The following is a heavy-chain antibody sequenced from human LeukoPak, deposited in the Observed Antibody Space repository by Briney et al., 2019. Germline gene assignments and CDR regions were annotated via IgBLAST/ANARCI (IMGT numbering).Heavy chain of an antibody. V-gene: IGHV3-23*01. CDR2: ISSSGGTT. CDR1: GFTFSSYA. J-gene: IGHJ4*02. Sequence: GGSLRLSCAASGFTFSSYAMSWVRQAPGRGLEWVSVISSSGGTTFYTDSVKGRFTISRDNSKNTLYLQMNSLRAEDTAVYYCAKASQWTSDYWGQGTQVTVSS. CDR3: AKASQWTSDY. D-gene: IGHD6-19*01.